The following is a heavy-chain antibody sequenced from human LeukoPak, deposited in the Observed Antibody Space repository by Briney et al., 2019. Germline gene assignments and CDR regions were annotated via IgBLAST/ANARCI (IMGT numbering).Heavy chain of an antibody. Sequence: ASVKVSCKASGYTFTGYHIHWVRQAPGQGLEWMGWINPNSGGTNSAQKFQGRVTMTKDTSISTAYMELSRLRSDDTAVYFCARAIAVVDYWGQGTLVTVSS. CDR2: INPNSGGT. CDR1: GYTFTGYH. CDR3: ARAIAVVDY. V-gene: IGHV1-2*02. J-gene: IGHJ4*02. D-gene: IGHD6-19*01.